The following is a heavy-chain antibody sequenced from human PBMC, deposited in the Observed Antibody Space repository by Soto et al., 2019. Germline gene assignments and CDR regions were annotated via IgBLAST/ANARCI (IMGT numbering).Heavy chain of an antibody. D-gene: IGHD3-3*01. Sequence: PSETLSLTCTVSGGSISSSSYYWTWIRQPPGKGLEWIGYVFYSGSTYYNPSLKSRVAISLDTSKNQFSLKLNSVTAADTAVYYCAVSIITKHYFDYWGQGTQVTVSS. CDR1: GGSISSSSYY. CDR3: AVSIITKHYFDY. J-gene: IGHJ4*02. CDR2: VFYSGST. V-gene: IGHV4-30-4*01.